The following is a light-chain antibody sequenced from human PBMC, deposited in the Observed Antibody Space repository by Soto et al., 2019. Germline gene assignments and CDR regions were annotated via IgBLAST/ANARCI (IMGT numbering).Light chain of an antibody. Sequence: VWTQSAGTLALSRGGRDTRGCRASQNDSGSYLAWYQQKPGQAPSLLIYVASRRATGVPDRFSGSGSGTDFTLTINRLEPEDSALYYCQQSSTSPPTFGQGTRLEI. V-gene: IGKV3-20*01. CDR2: VAS. J-gene: IGKJ5*01. CDR3: QQSSTSPPT. CDR1: QNDSGSY.